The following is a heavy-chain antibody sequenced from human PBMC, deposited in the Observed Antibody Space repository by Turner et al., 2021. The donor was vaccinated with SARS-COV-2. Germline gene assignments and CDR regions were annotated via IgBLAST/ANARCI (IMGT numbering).Heavy chain of an antibody. J-gene: IGHJ5*02. CDR3: ARARGVDYYDSTGQRFDP. D-gene: IGHD3-22*01. CDR1: GGPFSSYA. CDR2: IIPIFGTA. Sequence: QVPLVQSGAGVEQPGSSVKVSCKASGGPFSSYAISWVRQAPGQGLEWMGGIIPIFGTANYAQKFQGRVTITADESTSTAYMELSSLRSEDTAVYYCARARGVDYYDSTGQRFDPWGQGTLVTVSS. V-gene: IGHV1-69*01.